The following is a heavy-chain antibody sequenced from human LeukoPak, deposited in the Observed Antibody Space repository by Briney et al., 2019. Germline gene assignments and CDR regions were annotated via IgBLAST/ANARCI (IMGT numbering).Heavy chain of an antibody. J-gene: IGHJ4*02. CDR3: ARAARASVVITFDY. V-gene: IGHV4-39*07. D-gene: IGHD3-22*01. Sequence: SETLSLTCTVSGGSISSSSYYWGWIRQPPGKGLEWIGSIYYRGSTYYNPSLKSRVTISVDTSKTQFSLKLSSVTAADTAVYYCARAARASVVITFDYWGQGTLVTVSS. CDR1: GGSISSSSYY. CDR2: IYYRGST.